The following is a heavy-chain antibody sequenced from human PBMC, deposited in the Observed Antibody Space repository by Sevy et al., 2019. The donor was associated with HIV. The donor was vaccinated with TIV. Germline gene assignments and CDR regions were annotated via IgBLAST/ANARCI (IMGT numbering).Heavy chain of an antibody. CDR2: VYFTGNT. J-gene: IGHJ4*02. D-gene: IGHD1-1*01. CDR1: GDSISSYV. Sequence: SETLSLTCSVSGDSISSYVWTWVRQSPGKGLEWIGNVYFTGNTDYSPALKSRVTLSLDTSKSQFSLTLKSVTAADTAIYFCARDSTTRPRVLDYWGQGTLVTVSS. V-gene: IGHV4-59*01. CDR3: ARDSTTRPRVLDY.